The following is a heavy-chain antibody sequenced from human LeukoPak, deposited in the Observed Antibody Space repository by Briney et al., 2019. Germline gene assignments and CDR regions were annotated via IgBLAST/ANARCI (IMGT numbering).Heavy chain of an antibody. CDR2: IYHSGSP. V-gene: IGHV4-4*02. D-gene: IGHD1-1*01. CDR1: GGSISSNNW. J-gene: IGHJ4*02. CDR3: ARVNINNWHSCDY. Sequence: SGTLSLTCAVSGGSISSNNWWGWVRQPPGGGLEWIGEIYHSGSPNYNPSLKSRVTISVDKSRNHFSLNLSSVTAADTAVYYCARVNINNWHSCDYWGQGTLVTVSS.